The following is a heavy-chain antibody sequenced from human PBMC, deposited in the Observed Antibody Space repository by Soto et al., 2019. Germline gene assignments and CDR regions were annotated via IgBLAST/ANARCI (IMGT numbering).Heavy chain of an antibody. V-gene: IGHV3-30-3*01. J-gene: IGHJ4*02. CDR1: GFPFSAEA. CDR2: ISYDGNNK. CDR3: ARDYSSGSCLDY. D-gene: IGHD6-25*01. Sequence: QVQLVESGGGVVQPGNSLRLCCAGSGFPFSAEAMHWVRQAPGKGLEWVAAISYDGNNKNHADSVKGRFTVYRDNSKNTLYLQIYSLRPEDTAVYYCARDYSSGSCLDYCGQGSLVTVSS.